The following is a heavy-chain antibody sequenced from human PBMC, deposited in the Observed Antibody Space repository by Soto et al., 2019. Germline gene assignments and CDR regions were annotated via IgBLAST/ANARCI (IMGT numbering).Heavy chain of an antibody. CDR3: ARSRYSFAWGY. V-gene: IGHV3-53*01. Sequence: EVQLVESGGGLIPPGGSLRLSCAASGFLVNSAYMTWVRQAPGKGLEWLSMINSDGSTLYAESVKGRFTISRDNSKNRMDLQRNSLRAEDTAMYYCARSRYSFAWGYWGQGTLVIVTS. J-gene: IGHJ4*02. D-gene: IGHD5-18*01. CDR2: INSDGST. CDR1: GFLVNSAY.